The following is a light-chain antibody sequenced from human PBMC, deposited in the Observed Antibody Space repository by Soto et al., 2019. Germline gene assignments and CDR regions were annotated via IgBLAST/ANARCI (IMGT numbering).Light chain of an antibody. CDR2: DAS. V-gene: IGKV3-11*01. J-gene: IGKJ1*01. Sequence: VLTQSPVTLSLSPGEGATLSCKASQSIDTNLGWYQQKPGQVPRLLIYDASLRATGIPARFTGSGSGTDFTLTISSLEPEDFAVYYCQQRGNWPRTWAFGQGTKVDIK. CDR1: QSIDTN. CDR3: QQRGNWPRTWA.